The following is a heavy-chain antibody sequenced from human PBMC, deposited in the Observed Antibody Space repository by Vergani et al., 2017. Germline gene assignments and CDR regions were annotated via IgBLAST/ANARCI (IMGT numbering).Heavy chain of an antibody. CDR2: IRFDGSNK. CDR1: GFTFSIYG. J-gene: IGHJ6*02. V-gene: IGHV3-30*02. D-gene: IGHD6-13*01. CDR3: AKGRGDSSLPPTYDCGMDV. Sequence: QVQLVESGGGVVQPGGSLRLSCAASGFTFSIYGMHWVRQAPGKGREWVAFIRFDGSNKYYADSVKGRFPISRDNSKNTLYLQMNSMRAEDTSVYYCAKGRGDSSLPPTYDCGMDVWGQGTMVTVSS.